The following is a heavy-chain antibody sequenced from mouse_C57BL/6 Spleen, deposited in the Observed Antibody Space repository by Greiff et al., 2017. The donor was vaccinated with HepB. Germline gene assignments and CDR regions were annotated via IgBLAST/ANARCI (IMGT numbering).Heavy chain of an antibody. D-gene: IGHD1-1*01. J-gene: IGHJ2*01. CDR3: ARAEGYYGSSSWSFDY. CDR1: GYAFSSSW. V-gene: IGHV1-82*01. Sequence: QVQLQQSGPELVKPGASVKISCKASGYAFSSSWMNWVKQRPGKGLEWIGRIYPGDGDTNYNGKFKGKATLTADKSSSTAYMQLSSLTSEDSAVYVCARAEGYYGSSSWSFDYWGQGTTLTVSS. CDR2: IYPGDGDT.